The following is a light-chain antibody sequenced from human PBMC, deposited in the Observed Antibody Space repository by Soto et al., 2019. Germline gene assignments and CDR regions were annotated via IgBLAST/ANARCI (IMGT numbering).Light chain of an antibody. Sequence: QPVLTQPPSVSGAPGQRVTISCSGSSPNIGAEYDVHWYQQLPGTAPKVLIYGNSNRPSGVPDRFSGSKSGTSASLAITGLQAADEADYYCQSYDISLNAWVFGGGTKLTVL. J-gene: IGLJ3*02. CDR2: GNS. V-gene: IGLV1-40*01. CDR3: QSYDISLNAWV. CDR1: SPNIGAEYD.